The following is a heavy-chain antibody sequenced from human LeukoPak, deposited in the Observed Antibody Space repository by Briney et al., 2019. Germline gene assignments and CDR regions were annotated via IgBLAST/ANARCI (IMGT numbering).Heavy chain of an antibody. D-gene: IGHD2-21*01. CDR3: AKDHPYCGGDCYEVAYYFDY. Sequence: AGGSLRLSCAASGFTFSSYAISWVRQAPGKGLEWVSAISGSGGSTYYADSVKGRFTISRDNSKNTLYLQMNSLRAEDTAVYYCAKDHPYCGGDCYEVAYYFDYWGQGTLVTVSS. V-gene: IGHV3-23*01. J-gene: IGHJ4*02. CDR2: ISGSGGST. CDR1: GFTFSSYA.